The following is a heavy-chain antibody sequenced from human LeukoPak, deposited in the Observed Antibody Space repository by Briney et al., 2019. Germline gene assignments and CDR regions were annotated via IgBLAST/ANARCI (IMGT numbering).Heavy chain of an antibody. Sequence: ASVKVSCKASGYTFTSYGISWVRQAPGQGLEWMGWISAYNGNTNYAQKLQGRVTMTTDTSTSTAYMELRSLRSDDTAVYYCARDSIRYYGSGSSPRFDYWGQGTLVTVSS. V-gene: IGHV1-18*01. CDR2: ISAYNGNT. D-gene: IGHD3-10*01. CDR3: ARDSIRYYGSGSSPRFDY. CDR1: GYTFTSYG. J-gene: IGHJ4*02.